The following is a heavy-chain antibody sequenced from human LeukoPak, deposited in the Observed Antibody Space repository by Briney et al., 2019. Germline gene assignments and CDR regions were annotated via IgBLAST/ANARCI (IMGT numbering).Heavy chain of an antibody. Sequence: GGSLRLSCAASGFTFSSYGMHWVRQAPGKGLEWLAVISYDGSNKYYADSVKGRFTISRDNSKNTLYLQMNSLRAEDTAVYYCAKDQSITIFGVAPYGMDVWGQGTTVTVSS. V-gene: IGHV3-30*18. CDR3: AKDQSITIFGVAPYGMDV. CDR1: GFTFSSYG. D-gene: IGHD3-3*01. J-gene: IGHJ6*02. CDR2: ISYDGSNK.